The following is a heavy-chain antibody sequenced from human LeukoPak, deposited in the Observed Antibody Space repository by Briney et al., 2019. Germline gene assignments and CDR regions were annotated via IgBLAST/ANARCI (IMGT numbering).Heavy chain of an antibody. CDR1: GGSITTHY. CDR3: ARQGVATAIDY. J-gene: IGHJ4*02. V-gene: IGHV4-4*07. Sequence: PSETLSLTCSVSGGSITTHYWSWIRQPAGKGLEWIGRIYASGNTNYNPSLKSRVTMSVDTSKNLFALKLSSVTAADTAVYYCARQGVATAIDYWGQGTLVTVSS. D-gene: IGHD2-21*02. CDR2: IYASGNT.